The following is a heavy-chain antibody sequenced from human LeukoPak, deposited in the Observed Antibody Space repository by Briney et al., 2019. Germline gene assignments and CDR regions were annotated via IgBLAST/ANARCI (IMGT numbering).Heavy chain of an antibody. Sequence: GGSLRLSCAASGFTFSTSGMNWVRQAPGKGLEWVSSMSITYSNIYYADSVKGRFTMSRDNAKNPLYLQMSSLTADDTAVYYCARDPSSDRFQYFDYWGQGALVTVSS. CDR1: GFTFSTSG. CDR3: ARDPSSDRFQYFDY. CDR2: MSITYSNI. J-gene: IGHJ4*02. V-gene: IGHV3-21*01. D-gene: IGHD6-19*01.